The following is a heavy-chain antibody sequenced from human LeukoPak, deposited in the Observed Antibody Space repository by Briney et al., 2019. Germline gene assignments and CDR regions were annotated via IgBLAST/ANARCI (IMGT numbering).Heavy chain of an antibody. CDR2: IRYDGSNK. CDR1: GFTFSSYG. D-gene: IGHD3-10*01. V-gene: IGHV3-30*02. CDR3: AKDYGSGSYLDY. J-gene: IGHJ4*02. Sequence: GASLKLSCEASGFTFSSYGMHWVRQAPGKGLEWVAFIRYDGSNKYYADSVKGRFTISRDNSKNTLYLQMNSLRAEDTAVYYCAKDYGSGSYLDYWGQGTLVTVSS.